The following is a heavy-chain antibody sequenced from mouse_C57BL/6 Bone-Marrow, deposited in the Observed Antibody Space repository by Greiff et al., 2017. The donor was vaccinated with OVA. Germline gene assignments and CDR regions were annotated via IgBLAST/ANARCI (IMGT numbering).Heavy chain of an antibody. CDR2: INYDGSST. Sequence: EVKLMESEGGLVQPGSSMKLSCTASGFTFSDYYMAWVRQVPEKGLEWVANINYDGSSTYYLDSLKSRFIISRDNAKNILYLQMSSLKSEDTATYYCARDNYPYYYGSSYAPFAYWGQGTLVTVSA. CDR1: GFTFSDYY. D-gene: IGHD1-1*01. J-gene: IGHJ3*01. CDR3: ARDNYPYYYGSSYAPFAY. V-gene: IGHV5-16*01.